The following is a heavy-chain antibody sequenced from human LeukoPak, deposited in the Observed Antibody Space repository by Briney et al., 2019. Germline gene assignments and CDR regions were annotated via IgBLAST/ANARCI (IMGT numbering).Heavy chain of an antibody. V-gene: IGHV3-30*18. D-gene: IGHD1-26*01. CDR2: ISYDGSNK. Sequence: GRSLRLSCAASGFTFSSYGMHWVRQAPGKGLEWVAVISYDGSNKYYADSVKGRFTISRDNSKNTLYLQMNSLRAEDTAVYYCAKDLNSGPRDIWGQGTTVTVSS. CDR3: AKDLNSGPRDI. CDR1: GFTFSSYG. J-gene: IGHJ3*02.